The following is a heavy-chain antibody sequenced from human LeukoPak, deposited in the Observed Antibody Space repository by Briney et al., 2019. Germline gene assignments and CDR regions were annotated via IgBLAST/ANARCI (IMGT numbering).Heavy chain of an antibody. J-gene: IGHJ3*02. CDR1: GYTFTSYG. D-gene: IGHD4-11*01. V-gene: IGHV1-18*01. Sequence: ASVKVSCKASGYTFTSYGIIWVRQAPGQGLEWMGWISAYNGNTNYAQKLQGRVTMTTDTSTSTAYMELRSLRSDDTAVYYCARETDYLDAFDIWGQGTMVTVSS. CDR3: ARETDYLDAFDI. CDR2: ISAYNGNT.